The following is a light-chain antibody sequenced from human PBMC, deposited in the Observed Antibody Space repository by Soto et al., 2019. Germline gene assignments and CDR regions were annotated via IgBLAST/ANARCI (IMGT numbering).Light chain of an antibody. CDR2: GAY. J-gene: IGKJ4*01. V-gene: IGKV1-12*01. CDR3: QQTNGLPRT. Sequence: DIRMTQSPSSVSASLGDRVTITCRASQSIGTSLAWYQQRPGEAPKLRIYGAYRLHVGVPSRFSGRGSGTDFTLTITSLQPDDFGIYYCQQTNGLPRTFGLGTKVEF. CDR1: QSIGTS.